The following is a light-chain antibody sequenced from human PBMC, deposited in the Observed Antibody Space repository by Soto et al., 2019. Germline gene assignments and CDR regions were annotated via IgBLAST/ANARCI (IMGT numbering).Light chain of an antibody. V-gene: IGKV3-11*01. CDR3: QQRTNGPPYT. J-gene: IGKJ2*01. Sequence: EIVLTQSPATLSLSPGERATLSCRASQSVSSYLAWYQQKPGQAPRLLINDASNRATGIPARFSGSGSGTDFTLTISSLEPEDFAVYYWQQRTNGPPYTFGQGTKLEIK. CDR2: DAS. CDR1: QSVSSY.